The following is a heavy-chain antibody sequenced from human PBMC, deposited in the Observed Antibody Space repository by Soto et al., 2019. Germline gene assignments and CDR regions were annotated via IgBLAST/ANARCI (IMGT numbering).Heavy chain of an antibody. D-gene: IGHD2-21*01. Sequence: PSETLSLTCAVYGGSFSGYSWTWIRQPPGTGLEWIGEINHSGSTNYNPSPKSRVTISVDTSKNQFSLNLKSLTAADTAVYYCATLPPRIVVTILPIPSWGQGTQVTVLL. J-gene: IGHJ4*02. CDR1: GGSFSGYS. V-gene: IGHV4-34*01. CDR2: INHSGST. CDR3: ATLPPRIVVTILPIPS.